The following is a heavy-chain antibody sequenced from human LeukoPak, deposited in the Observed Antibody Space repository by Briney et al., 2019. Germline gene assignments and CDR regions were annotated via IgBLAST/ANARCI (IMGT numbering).Heavy chain of an antibody. V-gene: IGHV1-2*02. Sequence: GASVKVSCKASGYTFTGYYMHWVRQAPGQGLEWMGWINPNSGVTGSAQKFQGRVTMTRDKSISTVYMELSRLTSDDTAVYFCVRVGSSGWYHWFDPWGQGTLVTVSS. D-gene: IGHD6-19*01. CDR1: GYTFTGYY. CDR3: VRVGSSGWYHWFDP. J-gene: IGHJ5*02. CDR2: INPNSGVT.